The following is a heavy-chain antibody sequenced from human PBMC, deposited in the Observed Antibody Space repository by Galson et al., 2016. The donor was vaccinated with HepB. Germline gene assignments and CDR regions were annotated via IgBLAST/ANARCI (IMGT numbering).Heavy chain of an antibody. D-gene: IGHD4-23*01. CDR1: GFTVRSKY. V-gene: IGHV3-53*01. CDR2: LDSGGST. CDR3: ARVSDYGDNSVGYFDY. J-gene: IGHJ4*02. Sequence: SLRLSCAASGFTVRSKYISRVHQAPREGLGWVSVLDSGGSTYSADSVTARFTTSIDKTKNTLYLQMNSVRAEATAVYYCARVSDYGDNSVGYFDYWGQGTLVTVSS.